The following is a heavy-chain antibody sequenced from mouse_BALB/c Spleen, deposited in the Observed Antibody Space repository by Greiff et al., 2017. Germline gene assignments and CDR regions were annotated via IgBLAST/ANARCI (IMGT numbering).Heavy chain of an antibody. J-gene: IGHJ3*01. CDR3: ARQRSAWFAY. V-gene: IGHV5-12-1*01. CDR2: ISSGGGST. CDR1: GFAFSSYD. Sequence: EVQLVESGGGLVKPGGSLKLSCAASGFAFSSYDMSWVRQTPEKRLEWVAYISSGGGSTYYPDTVKGRFTISRDNAKNTLYLQMSSLKSEDTAMYYCARQRSAWFAYWGQGTLVTVSA.